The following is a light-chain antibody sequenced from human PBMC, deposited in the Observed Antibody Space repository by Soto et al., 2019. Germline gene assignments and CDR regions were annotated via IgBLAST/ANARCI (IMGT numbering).Light chain of an antibody. CDR3: TSYAGGNNV. CDR1: SSDVGGYNY. J-gene: IGLJ1*01. Sequence: QSVLTQPPSASGSPGQSVTISCTGTSSDVGGYNYVSWYQQHPGKVPKLMVYEVNKRPSGVPDRFSSSKSGNTASLTVSGLQAEDEADYYCTSYAGGNNVFGTGTKVTVL. CDR2: EVN. V-gene: IGLV2-8*01.